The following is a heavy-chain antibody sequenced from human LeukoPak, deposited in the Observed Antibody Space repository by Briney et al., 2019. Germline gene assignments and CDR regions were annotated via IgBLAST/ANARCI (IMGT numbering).Heavy chain of an antibody. Sequence: PGGSLRLSCAASGFTFSSYWMSWVRQAPGKGLEWVANIKQDGSEKYYVDSVKGRFTISRDNAKNSLYLQMNSLRAEDTAVYYCAREYYDILTGYLRLDPWGQGTLVTVSS. D-gene: IGHD3-9*01. V-gene: IGHV3-7*01. CDR2: IKQDGSEK. CDR1: GFTFSSYW. J-gene: IGHJ5*02. CDR3: AREYYDILTGYLRLDP.